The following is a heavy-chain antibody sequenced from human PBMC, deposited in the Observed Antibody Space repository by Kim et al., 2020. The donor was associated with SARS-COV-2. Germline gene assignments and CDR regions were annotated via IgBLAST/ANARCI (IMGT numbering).Heavy chain of an antibody. CDR2: ISNSGSGR. D-gene: IGHD2-15*01. CDR1: GFTFTDYP. CDR3: ARDAILPAHDTFDV. V-gene: IGHV3-23*01. J-gene: IGHJ3*01. Sequence: GGSLRLSCAASGFTFTDYPMSWVRQVPGKGLEWVSAISNSGSGRYYADSVTGRFTISRDNSKNMLFLQMRSLRVEDTAVYYCARDAILPAHDTFDVWGQGTMVTVSS.